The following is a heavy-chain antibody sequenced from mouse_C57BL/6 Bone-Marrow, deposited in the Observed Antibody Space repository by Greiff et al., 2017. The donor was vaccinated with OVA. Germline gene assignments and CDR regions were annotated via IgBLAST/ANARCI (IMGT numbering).Heavy chain of an antibody. V-gene: IGHV1-81*01. CDR2: IYPRSGNT. J-gene: IGHJ2*01. CDR3: ARGDFHYYGSSYGY. D-gene: IGHD1-1*01. CDR1: GYTFTSYG. Sequence: QVQLQQSGAELARPGASVKLSCKASGYTFTSYGISWVKQRTGQGLEWIGEIYPRSGNTYSNEKFKGKATLTAAKSSSTAYMELRSLTSEDSAVYFCARGDFHYYGSSYGYWGQGTTLTVSS.